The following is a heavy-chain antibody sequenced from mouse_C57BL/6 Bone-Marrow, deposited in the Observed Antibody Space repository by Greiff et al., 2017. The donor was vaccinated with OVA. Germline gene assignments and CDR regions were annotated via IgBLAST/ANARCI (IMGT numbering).Heavy chain of an antibody. Sequence: VKLVESGPGLVQPSQSLSITCTVSGFSLTSYGVHWVRQPPGKGLEWLGVIWRGGSTAYNAAFISRLSISKDNSKSQVFFKMNSLQADDTAIYYCAKKGYGNYEGFAYWGQGTLVTVSA. D-gene: IGHD2-1*01. CDR1: GFSLTSYG. V-gene: IGHV2-4*01. J-gene: IGHJ3*01. CDR3: AKKGYGNYEGFAY. CDR2: IWRGGST.